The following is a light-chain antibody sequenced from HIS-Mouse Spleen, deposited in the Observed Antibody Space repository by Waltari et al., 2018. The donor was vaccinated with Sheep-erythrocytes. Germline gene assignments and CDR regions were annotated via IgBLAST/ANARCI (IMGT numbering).Light chain of an antibody. V-gene: IGLV3-1*01. CDR1: KLGDKY. Sequence: SYELTQPPSVSVSPGQTASITCSGDKLGDKYACWYQQKPGQSPVLVIYQDRNRPAGYPERFSGSNSGNTATLTISGTQAMDEADYYCQAWDSSTVVFGVGTKLTVL. CDR2: QDR. J-gene: IGLJ2*01. CDR3: QAWDSSTVV.